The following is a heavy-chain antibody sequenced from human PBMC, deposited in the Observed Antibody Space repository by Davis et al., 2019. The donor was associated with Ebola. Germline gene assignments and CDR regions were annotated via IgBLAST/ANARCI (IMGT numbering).Heavy chain of an antibody. CDR3: ARDMDFGNDAFDI. Sequence: MPSETLSLTCTVSGGSISSSSYYWSWIRQPPGKGLEWIGEINHSGSTNYNPSLKSRVTISVDTSKNQFSLKLSSVTAADTAVYYCARDMDFGNDAFDIWGQGTMVTVSS. D-gene: IGHD3-10*01. CDR2: INHSGST. V-gene: IGHV4-39*07. CDR1: GGSISSSSYY. J-gene: IGHJ3*02.